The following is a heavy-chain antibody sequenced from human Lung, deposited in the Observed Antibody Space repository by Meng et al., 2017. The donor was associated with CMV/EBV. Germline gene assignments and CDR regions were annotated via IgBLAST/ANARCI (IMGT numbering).Heavy chain of an antibody. CDR1: YNFTGYY. J-gene: IGHJ4*02. CDR3: ARFNAIFYDSSGHYYDH. CDR2: INANSGAT. V-gene: IGHV1-2*02. Sequence: YNFTGYYMHWVRKAPGQGLEWMGWINANSGATNYAQKFQGRVTMTRDTSITTAYMELSRLRSDDTALYYCARFNAIFYDSSGHYYDHWGQGTLVTVSS. D-gene: IGHD3-22*01.